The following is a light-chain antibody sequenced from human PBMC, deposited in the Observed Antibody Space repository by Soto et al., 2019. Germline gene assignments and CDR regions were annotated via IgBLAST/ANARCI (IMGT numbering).Light chain of an antibody. CDR1: SSNIGGNT. J-gene: IGLJ2*01. CDR3: ATWDDSLNAVV. V-gene: IGLV1-44*01. Sequence: QSVLTQPPSVSGTPGQRVSISCSGSSSNIGGNTVDWHQQLPGTAPKVLIYSNNQRPSGVPARFSGSKSGTSASLASSGLQSEDEAHYYCATWDDSLNAVVFGGGTKVTVL. CDR2: SNN.